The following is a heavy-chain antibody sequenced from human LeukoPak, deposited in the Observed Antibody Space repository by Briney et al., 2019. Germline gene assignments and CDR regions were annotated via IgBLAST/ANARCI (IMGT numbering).Heavy chain of an antibody. J-gene: IGHJ6*02. Sequence: PGGSLRLSCVASEFTFSTYAMSWVRQAPGKGLEWVSGISGSGGSTYYADSVKGRFTISRDNSKNTMYLQMNSLRAEDTAVYYCAIFGSGWPYYYYYGMDVWGQGTTVTVSS. V-gene: IGHV3-23*01. CDR1: EFTFSTYA. CDR2: ISGSGGST. D-gene: IGHD6-19*01. CDR3: AIFGSGWPYYYYYGMDV.